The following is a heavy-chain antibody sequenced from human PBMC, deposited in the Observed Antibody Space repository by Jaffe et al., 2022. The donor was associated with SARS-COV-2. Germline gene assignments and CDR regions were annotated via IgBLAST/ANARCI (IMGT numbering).Heavy chain of an antibody. CDR3: ARALGWFGDGNMDV. Sequence: QLQLQESGPGLVKPSETLSLTCTVSGGSISSSSYYWGWIRQPPGKGLEWIGSIYYSGSTYYNPSLKSRVTISVDTSKNQFSLNLSSVTATDTAAYYCARALGWFGDGNMDVWGKGTTVTVSS. D-gene: IGHD3-10*01. V-gene: IGHV4-39*01. CDR1: GGSISSSSYY. J-gene: IGHJ6*03. CDR2: IYYSGST.